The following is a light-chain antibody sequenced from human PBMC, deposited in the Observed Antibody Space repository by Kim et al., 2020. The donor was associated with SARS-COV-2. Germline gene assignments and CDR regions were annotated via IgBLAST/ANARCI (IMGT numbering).Light chain of an antibody. Sequence: LSPGERATLSCRASQSVSSYLAWYQQKPGQAPRLLIYGASNRATGISDRFSGSGSGTDFTLIISGLEPEDLAVYYCQQYGRSSISFGQGTRLEIK. V-gene: IGKV3-20*01. CDR3: QQYGRSSIS. CDR1: QSVSSY. J-gene: IGKJ5*01. CDR2: GAS.